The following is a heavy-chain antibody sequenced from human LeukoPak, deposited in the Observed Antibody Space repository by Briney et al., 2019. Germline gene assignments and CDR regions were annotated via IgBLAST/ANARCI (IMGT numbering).Heavy chain of an antibody. V-gene: IGHV5-51*01. CDR2: IYPGDSET. J-gene: IGHJ4*02. CDR1: GYRFSNYW. D-gene: IGHD4-23*01. CDR3: ARHDRNSPFDY. Sequence: GESLKISCKGSGYRFSNYWIGWVRQMPGKGLEWMGIIYPGDSETRYSPSFQDQVTISADKSISTAYVQWSSLKASDTAMYYCARHDRNSPFDYWGRGTLVTVSS.